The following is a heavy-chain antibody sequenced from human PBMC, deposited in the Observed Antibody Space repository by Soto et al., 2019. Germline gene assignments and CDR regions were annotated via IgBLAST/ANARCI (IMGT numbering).Heavy chain of an antibody. D-gene: IGHD2-15*01. J-gene: IGHJ4*02. V-gene: IGHV4-31*03. Sequence: QVQLQESGPGLVKPSQTLSLTCTVSGGSISSGGYYWSWIRQHPGKGLEWIGYIFYTGSTYYNPSLKRRVTLSIDTSKNQFSLKLSSVTAADTAVYDCTRVGPATHNDYWGQGTLVTVSS. CDR1: GGSISSGGYY. CDR3: TRVGPATHNDY. CDR2: IFYTGST.